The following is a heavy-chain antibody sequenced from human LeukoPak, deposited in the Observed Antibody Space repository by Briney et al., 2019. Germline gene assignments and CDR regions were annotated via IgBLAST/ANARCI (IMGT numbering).Heavy chain of an antibody. CDR3: ARGRPGDYFDY. D-gene: IGHD6-25*01. Sequence: ASVKVSCKASGYTFTGYFMHWVRQAPGQGLEGMGWINPNSGGTSYLQNFQGRVTMTRDTSISTAYMDLSRLRSDGTAVYYCARGRPGDYFDYWGQGTLVTVSS. CDR2: INPNSGGT. J-gene: IGHJ4*02. CDR1: GYTFTGYF. V-gene: IGHV1-2*02.